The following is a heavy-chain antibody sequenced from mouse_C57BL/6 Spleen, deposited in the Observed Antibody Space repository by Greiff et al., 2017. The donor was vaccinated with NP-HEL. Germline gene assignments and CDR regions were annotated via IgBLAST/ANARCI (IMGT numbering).Heavy chain of an antibody. Sequence: EVMLVESGGGLVKPGGSLKLSCAASGFTFSSYTMSWVRQTPEKRLEWVATISGGGGNTYYPDSVKGRFTISRDNAKNTLYLQMSSLRSEDTALYYCARHDGYYEAWFAYGGQGTLVTVSA. CDR2: ISGGGGNT. CDR3: ARHDGYYEAWFAY. CDR1: GFTFSSYT. J-gene: IGHJ3*01. D-gene: IGHD2-3*01. V-gene: IGHV5-9*01.